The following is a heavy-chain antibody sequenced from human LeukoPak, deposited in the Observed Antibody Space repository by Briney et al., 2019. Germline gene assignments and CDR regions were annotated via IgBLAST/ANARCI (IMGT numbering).Heavy chain of an antibody. Sequence: GGSLRLSCEASGFTFSRYWMHWVRQAPGKGLEYVSAISTDGGGTYYANSVKGRFTISRDNSKNTLYLQMGSLRTEDMAVYYCARYDSSAYDYWGQGTLVTVSS. D-gene: IGHD3-22*01. CDR2: ISTDGGGT. CDR3: ARYDSSAYDY. V-gene: IGHV3-64*01. CDR1: GFTFSRYW. J-gene: IGHJ4*01.